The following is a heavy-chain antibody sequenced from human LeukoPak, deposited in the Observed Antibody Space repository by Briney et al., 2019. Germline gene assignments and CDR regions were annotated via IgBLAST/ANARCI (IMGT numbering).Heavy chain of an antibody. CDR3: ARVSPTYYYGSGSYSTFDY. Sequence: GGSLRLSCAASGFTFSSYWMSWVRQAPGKGLEWVANIKQDGSEKYYVDSVKGRFTISRDNAKNSLYLQMNSLRAEDTAVYYCARVSPTYYYGSGSYSTFDYWGQGTLVTVSS. J-gene: IGHJ4*02. V-gene: IGHV3-7*01. CDR2: IKQDGSEK. CDR1: GFTFSSYW. D-gene: IGHD3-10*01.